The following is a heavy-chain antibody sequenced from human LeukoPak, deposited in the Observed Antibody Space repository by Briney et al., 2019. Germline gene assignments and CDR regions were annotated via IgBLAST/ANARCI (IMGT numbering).Heavy chain of an antibody. CDR1: GGSISSYY. CDR3: ARLGCSSTSCYTRVRTTHYYYMDV. Sequence: SETLSLTCTVSGGSISSYYWSWIRQPPGKGLEWIGFIYYSGSTNYNPSLKSRVTISVDTSKNQFSLKLSSVTAADTAVYYCARLGCSSTSCYTRVRTTHYYYMDVWGKGTTVTVSS. J-gene: IGHJ6*03. D-gene: IGHD2-2*02. V-gene: IGHV4-59*12. CDR2: IYYSGST.